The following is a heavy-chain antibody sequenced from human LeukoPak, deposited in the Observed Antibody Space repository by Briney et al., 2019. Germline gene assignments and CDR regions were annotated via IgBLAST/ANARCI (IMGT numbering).Heavy chain of an antibody. CDR3: TKGTFDH. CDR2: VGPDGVT. CDR1: GFTVSINY. Sequence: GGSLRLSCIGSGFTVSINYMSWVRQAPGKGLEWVSFVGPDGVTSYADSVKGRFTISRDNSKNILYLQLTTLRAEDTAIYYCTKGTFDHWGQGTLVTVSS. V-gene: IGHV3-53*01. J-gene: IGHJ3*01.